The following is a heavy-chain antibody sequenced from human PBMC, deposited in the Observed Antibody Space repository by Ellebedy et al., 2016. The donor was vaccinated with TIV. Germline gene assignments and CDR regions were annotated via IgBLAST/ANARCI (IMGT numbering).Heavy chain of an antibody. CDR3: ARGGITMVRGVSPFDY. Sequence: ALVKVSCKASGYTFTGYYMHWVRQAPGQGLEWMGWINPNSGGTNYAQKFQGRVTMTRDTSISTAYMELSRLRSDDTAVYYCARGGITMVRGVSPFDYWGQGTLVTVSS. CDR2: INPNSGGT. V-gene: IGHV1-2*02. CDR1: GYTFTGYY. D-gene: IGHD3-10*01. J-gene: IGHJ4*02.